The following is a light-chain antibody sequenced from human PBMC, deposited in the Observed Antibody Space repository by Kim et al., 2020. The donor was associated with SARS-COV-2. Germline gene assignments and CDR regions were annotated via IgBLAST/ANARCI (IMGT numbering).Light chain of an antibody. CDR2: GAS. V-gene: IGKV3-20*01. J-gene: IGKJ2*01. CDR1: QSVNRNY. Sequence: LSPGQTATLSCRASQSVNRNYLAWYQQKPGQAPRLLIYGASTRATGIPDRFSVSGSGTDFSLTIMRLEPEDFAVYYCHQYGRSPSTFGQGTKLEI. CDR3: HQYGRSPST.